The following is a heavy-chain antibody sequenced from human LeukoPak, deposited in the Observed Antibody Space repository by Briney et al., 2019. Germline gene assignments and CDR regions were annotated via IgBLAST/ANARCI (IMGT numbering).Heavy chain of an antibody. Sequence: PGGSLRLSCAASGFAFWNFAMTWVLQAPGKGLECVSAISGSGGSTYYADSVKGRFTISRDNSKNTLYLQMNSLRAEDTAVYYCAKLSARIAVAGTDYWGQGTLVTVSS. CDR3: AKLSARIAVAGTDY. CDR2: ISGSGGST. V-gene: IGHV3-23*01. CDR1: GFAFWNFA. J-gene: IGHJ4*02. D-gene: IGHD6-19*01.